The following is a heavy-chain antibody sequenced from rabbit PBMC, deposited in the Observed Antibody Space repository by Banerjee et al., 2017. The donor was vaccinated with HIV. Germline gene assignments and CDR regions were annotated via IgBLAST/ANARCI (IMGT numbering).Heavy chain of an antibody. V-gene: IGHV1S45*01. Sequence: QEQLVESGGGLVKPGASLTLTCTASGFTFSGSYYMCWVRQAPGKGPEWIACIYIGSGGNTYYATWAKGRFTISKTSSTTVTLQMTSLTAADTATYFCARDPGYNSDLWGQGTLVTVS. CDR2: IYIGSGGNT. J-gene: IGHJ3*01. CDR1: GFTFSGSYY. CDR3: ARDPGYNSDL. D-gene: IGHD4-1*01.